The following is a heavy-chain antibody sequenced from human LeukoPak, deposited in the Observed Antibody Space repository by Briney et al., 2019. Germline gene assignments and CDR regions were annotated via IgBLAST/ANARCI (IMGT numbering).Heavy chain of an antibody. J-gene: IGHJ5*02. Sequence: PGGSLRLSCAVSGFTFSSDWMIWVRQAPGKGLEWVANINPDGSEKNYVDSVRGRFTISRDNAKNSLDLQMNSLRVEDTAVYYCAKDLGIVVVTPYNWFDPWGQGTLVTVSS. CDR3: AKDLGIVVVTPYNWFDP. CDR1: GFTFSSDW. CDR2: INPDGSEK. V-gene: IGHV3-7*01. D-gene: IGHD3-22*01.